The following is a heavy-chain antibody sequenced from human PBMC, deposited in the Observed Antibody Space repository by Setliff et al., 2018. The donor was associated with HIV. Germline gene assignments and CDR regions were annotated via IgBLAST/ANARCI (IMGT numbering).Heavy chain of an antibody. J-gene: IGHJ6*03. D-gene: IGHD3-3*01. CDR3: ARGTFFGVVIGNYYMDV. CDR2: IFSNDEK. Sequence: ETLSLTCTVSGFSLSNARMGVSWIRQPPGKALEWLAHIFSNDEKSYSTSLKSRLTISKDTSKSQVVLTMTNMDPVDTATYYCARGTFFGVVIGNYYMDVWGKGTTVTVSS. V-gene: IGHV2-26*01. CDR1: GFSLSNARMG.